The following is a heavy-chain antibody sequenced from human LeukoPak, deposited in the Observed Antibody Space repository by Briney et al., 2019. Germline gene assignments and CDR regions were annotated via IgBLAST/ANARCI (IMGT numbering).Heavy chain of an antibody. CDR2: IYYSGST. V-gene: IGHV4-61*01. CDR1: GGSVSSGISY. Sequence: SETLSLTCSVSGGSVSSGISYWSWIRQPPGKGLEWIGYIYYSGSTNYNPSLKSRVTISIDTSKNQFSLKLSSVTAADTAVYYCVRLTYSRSSLSRFDPWGQGTLVTVSS. CDR3: VRLTYSRSSLSRFDP. J-gene: IGHJ5*02. D-gene: IGHD6-6*01.